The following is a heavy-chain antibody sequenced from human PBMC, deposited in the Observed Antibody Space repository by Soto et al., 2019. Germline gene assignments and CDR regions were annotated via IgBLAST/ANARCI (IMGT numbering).Heavy chain of an antibody. Sequence: QVQLVQSGAEVKKPGSSVKVSCKASGGTFSSYTISWVRQAPGQGLEWMGRIIPILGIANYAQKFQGRVTITADKSTSPAYMELSSLRTEDTAVYYCWCYYSSGSYYHLYYWGQGTLVTVSS. J-gene: IGHJ4*02. CDR2: IIPILGIA. D-gene: IGHD3-10*01. V-gene: IGHV1-69*02. CDR3: WCYYSSGSYYHLYY. CDR1: GGTFSSYT.